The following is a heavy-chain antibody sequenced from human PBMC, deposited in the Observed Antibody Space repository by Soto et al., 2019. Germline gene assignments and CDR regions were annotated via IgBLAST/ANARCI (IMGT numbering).Heavy chain of an antibody. V-gene: IGHV3-23*01. CDR2: ISGSGGST. Sequence: VGSLRLSCAASGFTFSSYAMSWVRQAPGKGLEWVSAISGSGGSTYYADSVKGRFTISRDNSKNTLYLQMNSLRAEDTAVYYCAKEVVVGIAAAGFDPWGQGTLVTVSS. J-gene: IGHJ5*02. D-gene: IGHD6-13*01. CDR3: AKEVVVGIAAAGFDP. CDR1: GFTFSSYA.